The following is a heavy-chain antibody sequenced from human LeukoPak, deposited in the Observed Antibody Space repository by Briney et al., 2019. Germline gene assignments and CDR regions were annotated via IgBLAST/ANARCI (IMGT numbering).Heavy chain of an antibody. CDR1: GASIINYH. Sequence: PSETLSLTCTVSGASIINYHWSWIRQCAGKGLEWIGRIHGRGATDYSPSLRSRVSISLDKSKSRFSLKLSSVTAADTAIYYCAREDSAAYCTSVNCLGFDYWGQGSLVIVSP. J-gene: IGHJ4*02. V-gene: IGHV4-4*07. CDR3: AREDSAAYCTSVNCLGFDY. CDR2: IHGRGAT. D-gene: IGHD2-2*01.